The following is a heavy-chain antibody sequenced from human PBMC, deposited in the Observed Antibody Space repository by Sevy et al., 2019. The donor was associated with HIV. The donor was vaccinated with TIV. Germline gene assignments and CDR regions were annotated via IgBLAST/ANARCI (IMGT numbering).Heavy chain of an antibody. CDR2: IRNKEYNGTT. J-gene: IGHJ4*02. CDR1: GFAFSDYA. D-gene: IGHD4-4*01. Sequence: GGSLRLSCTGSGFAFSDYALSWVRQAPGKGLEWVGFIRNKEYNGTTEYAASVKGRFFISRDDSKSVADRDMNSLKTADTGLYYCTRSVTTIYWGRGTLVTVSS. V-gene: IGHV3-49*04. CDR3: TRSVTTIY.